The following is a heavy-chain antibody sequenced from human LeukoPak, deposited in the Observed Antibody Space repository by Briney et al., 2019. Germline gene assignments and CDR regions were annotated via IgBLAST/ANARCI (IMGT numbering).Heavy chain of an antibody. V-gene: IGHV4-4*07. CDR3: ARGGGSNKSGAYWYFDL. J-gene: IGHJ2*01. D-gene: IGHD6-25*01. Sequence: ETLSLSCTVSRGSISRYYSSWIRQTAAEGLEWIVRTYTSGSTNYNPSLKSRVTMSVDTSKNQFSLKLSSVTAADTAVYYCARGGGSNKSGAYWYFDLWGRGTLVTVSS. CDR1: RGSISRYY. CDR2: TYTSGST.